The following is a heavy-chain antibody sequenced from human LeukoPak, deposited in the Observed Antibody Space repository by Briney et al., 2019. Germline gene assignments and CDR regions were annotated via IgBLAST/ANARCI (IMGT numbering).Heavy chain of an antibody. Sequence: PSETLSLTCAVYGGSFSGYYWSWIRQPPGKGLEWIGEINHSGSTNYNPSLKGRVTISVDTSKNQFSLKLSSVTAADTAVYYCARGLNIVATIKGWFDPWGQGTLVTVSS. CDR2: INHSGST. J-gene: IGHJ5*02. V-gene: IGHV4-34*01. CDR3: ARGLNIVATIKGWFDP. D-gene: IGHD5-12*01. CDR1: GGSFSGYY.